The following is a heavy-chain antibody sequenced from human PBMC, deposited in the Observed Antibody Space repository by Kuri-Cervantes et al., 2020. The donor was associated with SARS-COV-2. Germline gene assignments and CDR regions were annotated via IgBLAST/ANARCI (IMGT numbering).Heavy chain of an antibody. CDR3: ARDPSVTFGMDV. J-gene: IGHJ6*02. CDR1: GGSISSGDYY. Sequence: SETLSFTCTVSGGSISSGDYYWSWIRQPPGKGLEWIGYIYYSGSTYYNPSLKSRVTISVDTSKNQFSLKLSSVTAADTAVYYCARDPSVTFGMDVWGQGTTVTVSS. D-gene: IGHD2-21*02. V-gene: IGHV4-30-4*01. CDR2: IYYSGST.